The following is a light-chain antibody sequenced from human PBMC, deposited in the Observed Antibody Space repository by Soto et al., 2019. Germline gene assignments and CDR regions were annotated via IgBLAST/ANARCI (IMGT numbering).Light chain of an antibody. CDR3: SSYAGSKNLL. CDR2: EVN. V-gene: IGLV2-8*01. CDR1: SSDVGGYKF. J-gene: IGLJ2*01. Sequence: QSVLTQPPSASGSPGQSVTISCTGTSSDVGGYKFVSWYQQHPGKAPKLIIYEVNQRPSGVPDRFSGSKSDNTASLAVSGLQAEDEADYYCSSYAGSKNLLFGGGTKLTVL.